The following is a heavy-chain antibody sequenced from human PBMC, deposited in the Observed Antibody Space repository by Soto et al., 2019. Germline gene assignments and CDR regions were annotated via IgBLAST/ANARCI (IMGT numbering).Heavy chain of an antibody. Sequence: QLRLQESGPGLVKPSETLSISCSVSGDSLSISRYYWGWVRQPPGKGLEWIGSIYYSGSTHYKPSLKSRVTISADTSKKQFSLKLNSVTAADTAVYYCVGIEGYDFDYWGQGTLVTVSS. CDR1: GDSLSISRYY. J-gene: IGHJ4*02. D-gene: IGHD5-12*01. V-gene: IGHV4-39*01. CDR3: VGIEGYDFDY. CDR2: IYYSGST.